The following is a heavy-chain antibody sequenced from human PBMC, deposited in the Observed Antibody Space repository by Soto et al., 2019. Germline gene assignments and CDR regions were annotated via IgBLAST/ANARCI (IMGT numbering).Heavy chain of an antibody. J-gene: IGHJ5*01. CDR3: ARRSTGTMADS. CDR2: VHNSGSA. CDR1: GGSMTSSGYY. V-gene: IGHV4-39*01. Sequence: QLQVEESGPGLVKPSETLSLTCTVSGGSMTSSGYYWNWIRQPPGKGLEWIGTVHNSGSAYYNPSLKSRVTISVGTSNNQFSLKVRSVTAADTAVYYCARRSTGTMADSWGRGTRVTVS. D-gene: IGHD1-1*01.